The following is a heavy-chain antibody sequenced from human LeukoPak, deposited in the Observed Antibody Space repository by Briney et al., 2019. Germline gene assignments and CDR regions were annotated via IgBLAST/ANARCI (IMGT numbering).Heavy chain of an antibody. Sequence: GGSLRLSCAASGFTVRSNYMSWVRQAPGKGLEWVSVTYTGGSTNYADSVKGRFTISTDNSKNTLYLQMNSLRAEDTAVYYCAKDPSSSLYYMDVWGKGTTVTVSS. CDR3: AKDPSSSLYYMDV. CDR2: TYTGGST. V-gene: IGHV3-66*01. CDR1: GFTVRSNY. J-gene: IGHJ6*03. D-gene: IGHD6-6*01.